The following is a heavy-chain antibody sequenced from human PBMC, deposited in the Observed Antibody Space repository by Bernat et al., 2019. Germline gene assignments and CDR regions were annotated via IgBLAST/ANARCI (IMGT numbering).Heavy chain of an antibody. V-gene: IGHV3-21*01. CDR3: ARDGDVDTAMAIYWYFDL. J-gene: IGHJ2*01. Sequence: EVQLVESGGGLVKPGGSLRLSCAASGFTFSSYSMNWVRQAPGKGLEWVSSISSSSSYIYYADSVKGRFTISRDNAKNSLYLQMNSLRDEDTAEYYCARDGDVDTAMAIYWYFDLWGRGTLVTVSS. D-gene: IGHD5-18*01. CDR2: ISSSSSYI. CDR1: GFTFSSYS.